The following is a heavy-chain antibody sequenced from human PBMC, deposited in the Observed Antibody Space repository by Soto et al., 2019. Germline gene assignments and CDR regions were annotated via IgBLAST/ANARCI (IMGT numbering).Heavy chain of an antibody. Sequence: HPGGSLRLSCAASGFSFSSYGMHWVRQAPGKGLEWVALTSNDGSNEYYADPVKGRFTISRDNSKNTLYLQMNSLRAEDTAVYHCSISLAYAHSYYCSHVRGQGTTVSV. V-gene: IGHV3-30*03. J-gene: IGHJ6*02. D-gene: IGHD3-22*01. CDR1: GFSFSSYG. CDR3: SISLAYAHSYYCSHV. CDR2: TSNDGSNE.